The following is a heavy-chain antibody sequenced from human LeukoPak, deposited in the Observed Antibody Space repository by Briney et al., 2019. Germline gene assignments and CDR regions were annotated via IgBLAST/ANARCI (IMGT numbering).Heavy chain of an antibody. Sequence: GASVKVSCKASGGTFSSYAISWVRQAPGQGLEWMGWISAYNGNTNYAQKLQGRVTMTTDTSTSTAYMELRSLRSDDTAVYYCARDNGYSSGWYTEIWFDPWGQGTLVTVSS. D-gene: IGHD6-19*01. CDR3: ARDNGYSSGWYTEIWFDP. V-gene: IGHV1-18*01. J-gene: IGHJ5*02. CDR1: GGTFSSYA. CDR2: ISAYNGNT.